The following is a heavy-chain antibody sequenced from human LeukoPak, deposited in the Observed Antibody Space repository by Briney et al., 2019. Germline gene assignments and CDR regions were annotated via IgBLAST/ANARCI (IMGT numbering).Heavy chain of an antibody. V-gene: IGHV3-30*18. CDR1: GFTFSSYG. CDR2: ISYDGSNK. CDR3: AKDPGTVTTSPHYFDY. J-gene: IGHJ4*02. D-gene: IGHD4-17*01. Sequence: PGRSLRLSCAASGFTFSSYGMHWVRQAPGKGLERVAVISYDGSNKYYADSVKGRFTISRDNSKNTLYLQMNSLRAEDTAVYYCAKDPGTVTTSPHYFDYWGQGTLVTVSS.